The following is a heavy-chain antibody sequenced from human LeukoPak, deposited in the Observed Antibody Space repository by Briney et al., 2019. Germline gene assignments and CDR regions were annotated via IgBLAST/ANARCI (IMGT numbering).Heavy chain of an antibody. D-gene: IGHD6-19*01. Sequence: SETLSLTCTVSGGSISSGSYYRSWIRQPAGKGLEWIGRIYTSGSTNYNPSLKSRVTISVDTSKNQFSLKLSSVTAADTAVYYCAREWSSGWSRRDDAFDIWGQGTMVTVSS. CDR3: AREWSSGWSRRDDAFDI. J-gene: IGHJ3*02. CDR2: IYTSGST. V-gene: IGHV4-61*02. CDR1: GGSISSGSYY.